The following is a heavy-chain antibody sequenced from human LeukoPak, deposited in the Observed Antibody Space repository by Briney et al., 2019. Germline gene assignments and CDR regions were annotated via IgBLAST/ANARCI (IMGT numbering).Heavy chain of an antibody. CDR2: IGSSDANT. Sequence: GGSLRLSCAASRITFSNFALSWVRQAPGRGLEWVSSIGSSDANTFYADPVKGRFTISRDVPKNTLYLQMNSLRAEDTAIYYCAKGGIEKFGMVPDWFDPWGQGTLVTVSS. V-gene: IGHV3-23*01. J-gene: IGHJ5*02. CDR3: AKGGIEKFGMVPDWFDP. D-gene: IGHD3-3*01. CDR1: RITFSNFA.